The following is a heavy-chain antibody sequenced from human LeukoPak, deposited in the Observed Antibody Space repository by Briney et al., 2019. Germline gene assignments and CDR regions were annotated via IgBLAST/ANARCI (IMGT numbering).Heavy chain of an antibody. J-gene: IGHJ5*02. Sequence: SETLSLTCTVSGDSISGSNYHWGWIRQPPGKGLEWLGTVHHTGRAFYNPSLRGRTTVSVDTSKNQFSLKLTSVTAADTAVYYCAREPDAWGQGTLVTISS. CDR2: VHHTGRA. CDR1: GDSISGSNYH. V-gene: IGHV4-39*07. CDR3: AREPDA.